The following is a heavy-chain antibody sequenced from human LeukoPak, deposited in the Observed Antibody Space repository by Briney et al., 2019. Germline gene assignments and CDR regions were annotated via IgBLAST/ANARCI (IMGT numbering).Heavy chain of an antibody. CDR3: AKDFRIGYSAHFDY. D-gene: IGHD2-21*01. CDR1: GFTFSSYA. V-gene: IGHV3-23*01. CDR2: ISGSGGST. J-gene: IGHJ4*02. Sequence: QSGGSLRLSCAASGFTFSSYAMSWVRQAPGKGLEWVSAISGSGGSTNYADSVKGRFTISRDNSKNTLYLQMDSLRGEDTAVYYCAKDFRIGYSAHFDYWGQGALVTVSS.